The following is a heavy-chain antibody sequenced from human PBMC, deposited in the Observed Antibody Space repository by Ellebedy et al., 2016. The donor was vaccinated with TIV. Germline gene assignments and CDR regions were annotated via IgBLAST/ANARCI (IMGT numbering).Heavy chain of an antibody. D-gene: IGHD3-10*01. J-gene: IGHJ6*02. V-gene: IGHV1-69*13. CDR1: GGTFSSYS. CDR2: IIPVFGRP. Sequence: ASVKVSCKASGGTFSSYSMTWLRQAPGQGLEWMGGIIPVFGRPNYAQQFQGRVTITADESMTTAYMDLSSLRSEDTAVYYCAKVRWATVARGVPFHYGMDVWGQGTTVTVTS. CDR3: AKVRWATVARGVPFHYGMDV.